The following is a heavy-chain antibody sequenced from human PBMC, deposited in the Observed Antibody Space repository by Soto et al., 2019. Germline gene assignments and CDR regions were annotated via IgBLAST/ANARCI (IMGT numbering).Heavy chain of an antibody. CDR1: GGSISSGGYS. CDR3: ARRGYSYGYFDP. V-gene: IGHV4-30-2*03. Sequence: SETLSLTCAVSGGSISSGGYSWSWIRQPPGKGLEWIGYIYHSGSTYYNPSLKSRVTISVDTSKIQFSLKLSSVTAADTAVYYCARRGYSYGYFDPWGQGTLVTVSS. D-gene: IGHD5-18*01. CDR2: IYHSGST. J-gene: IGHJ5*02.